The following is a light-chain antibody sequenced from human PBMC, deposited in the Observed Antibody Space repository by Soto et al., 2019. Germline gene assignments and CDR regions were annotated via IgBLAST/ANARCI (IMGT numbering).Light chain of an antibody. V-gene: IGKV3-20*01. CDR3: QQYGSSPFT. CDR2: ATS. J-gene: IGKJ3*01. CDR1: QSVSSNY. Sequence: EIVLTQSPGTLSLSPGERASLSCRASQSVSSNYLAWYQQKPGQAPRLLIYATSGRATGIPDRFSGSGSGTDFTLTISRLDPEDFAVFYCQQYGSSPFTFGPGTKVDIK.